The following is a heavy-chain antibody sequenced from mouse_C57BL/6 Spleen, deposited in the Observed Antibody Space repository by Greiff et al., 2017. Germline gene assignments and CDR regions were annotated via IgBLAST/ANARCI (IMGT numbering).Heavy chain of an antibody. CDR2: IHPYNGGT. V-gene: IGHV1-19*01. CDR3: SRNSCNPYSIDY. CDR1: GYTFTDYY. Sequence: EVQLQQSGPVLVKPGASVKMSCKASGYTFTDYYMNWVKQSHGKSLEWIGVIHPYNGGTSYNQKFKGKATLTVDKSSSTAYLELNSLTSYDSAVYYCSRNSCNPYSIDYWGQGTSVTVSS. D-gene: IGHD2-1*01. J-gene: IGHJ4*01.